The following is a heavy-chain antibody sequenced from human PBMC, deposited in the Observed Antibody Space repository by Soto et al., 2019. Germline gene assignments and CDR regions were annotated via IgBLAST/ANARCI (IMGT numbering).Heavy chain of an antibody. CDR1: GYTFTSYY. Sequence: EASVKVSCKASGYTFTSYYIYWVRQAPGQGLEWMGIIDPNDGSTNYAQRFQGRVTVTRDTSTSTVYMDLSSLRSEDTAVYYCARDVLVITAPFYYYYGMDVWGQGTTVTVSS. CDR2: IDPNDGST. D-gene: IGHD1-20*01. J-gene: IGHJ6*02. V-gene: IGHV1-46*03. CDR3: ARDVLVITAPFYYYYGMDV.